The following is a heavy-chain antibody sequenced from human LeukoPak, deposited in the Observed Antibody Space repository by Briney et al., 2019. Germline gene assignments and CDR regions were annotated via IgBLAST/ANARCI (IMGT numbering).Heavy chain of an antibody. CDR3: ARSIDFWSGSYYYYGMDV. J-gene: IGHJ6*02. Sequence: PGGSLRLSCAAPGFTFSNYAMSWVRQAPGKGLEWVTAISGSGGRTYYADSVKGRFTISRDNSKNTLYLQMNSLRAEDTAVYYCARSIDFWSGSYYYYGMDVWGQGTTVTVSS. CDR1: GFTFSNYA. D-gene: IGHD3-3*01. CDR2: ISGSGGRT. V-gene: IGHV3-23*01.